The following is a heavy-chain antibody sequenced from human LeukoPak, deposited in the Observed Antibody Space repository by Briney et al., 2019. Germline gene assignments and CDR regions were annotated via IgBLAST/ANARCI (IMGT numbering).Heavy chain of an antibody. J-gene: IGHJ4*02. CDR3: ANLFLITPDY. Sequence: GASVKVSCKVSGDTLTEVPIHWVRQAPGKGLEWMGGFNPEDGETIYAQKFQGRVTMTKDTSTDTAYMELSSLRSEDTAVYYCANLFLITPDYWGQGTLVTVSS. CDR1: GDTLTEVP. V-gene: IGHV1-24*01. D-gene: IGHD3-16*01. CDR2: FNPEDGET.